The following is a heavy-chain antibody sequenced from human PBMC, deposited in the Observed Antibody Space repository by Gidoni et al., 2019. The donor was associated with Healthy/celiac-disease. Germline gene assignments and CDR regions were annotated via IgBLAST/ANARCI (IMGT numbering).Heavy chain of an antibody. Sequence: QVQLQESGPGPVKPSETLSLTCTVPGGSISSYYWSWIRQPPGNGLEWIGYIYFSGSTNYNPSLKSRVTISVDTSKNQFSLKLSSVTAADTAVYYCARQGCSGGSCYRYWGQGTLVTVSS. CDR1: GGSISSYY. D-gene: IGHD2-15*01. V-gene: IGHV4-59*01. CDR3: ARQGCSGGSCYRY. CDR2: IYFSGST. J-gene: IGHJ4*02.